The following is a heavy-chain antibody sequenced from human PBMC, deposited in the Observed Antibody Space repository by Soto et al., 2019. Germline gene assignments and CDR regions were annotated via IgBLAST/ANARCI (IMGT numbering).Heavy chain of an antibody. CDR2: IYYSGST. J-gene: IGHJ3*02. CDR1: GGSISSYY. CDR3: ARVTPLGEPKRFLEWRDAFDI. V-gene: IGHV4-59*01. Sequence: SETLSLTCTVSGGSISSYYWSWIRQPPGKGLEWIGYIYYSGSTNYNPSLKSRVTISVDTSKNQFSLKLRSVTAADTAVYYCARVTPLGEPKRFLEWRDAFDIWGQGTMVTVSS. D-gene: IGHD3-3*01.